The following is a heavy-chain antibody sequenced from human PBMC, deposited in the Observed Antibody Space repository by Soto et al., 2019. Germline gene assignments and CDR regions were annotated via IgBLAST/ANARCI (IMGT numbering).Heavy chain of an antibody. D-gene: IGHD6-19*01. V-gene: IGHV3-23*01. CDR3: TKLVQDDSGWYDH. Sequence: EVHLLESGGDVVHPGGSLRLSCAAPGFNFSNHGMGWVRQAPGKGLDWVSVISGSGGRTYYGGSVKGRFTISRDNSKNIVSLQMNSLRAEDTAVYYCTKLVQDDSGWYDHWGQGTLVTVSS. J-gene: IGHJ5*02. CDR1: GFNFSNHG. CDR2: ISGSGGRT.